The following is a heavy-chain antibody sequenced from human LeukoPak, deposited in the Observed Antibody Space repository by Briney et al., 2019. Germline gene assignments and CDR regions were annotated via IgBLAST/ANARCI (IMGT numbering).Heavy chain of an antibody. J-gene: IGHJ4*02. CDR3: ARGGEMRADFDY. CDR2: IYHSGST. D-gene: IGHD5-24*01. Sequence: PSETLSLTCTVSGGSVSSGSYYWGWVRQPPGKGLEWIGEIYHSGSTNYNPSLKSRVTISVDKSKNQFSLKLSSVTAADTAVYYCARGGEMRADFDYWGQGTLVTVSS. CDR1: GGSVSSGSYY. V-gene: IGHV4-39*07.